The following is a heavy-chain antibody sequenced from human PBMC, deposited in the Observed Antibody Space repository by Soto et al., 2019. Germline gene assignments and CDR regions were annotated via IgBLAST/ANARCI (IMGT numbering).Heavy chain of an antibody. V-gene: IGHV3-23*01. CDR3: AKNQGVELVPLATVDWFDP. D-gene: IGHD1-26*01. CDR2: ISGSGFKK. J-gene: IGHJ5*02. CDR1: GFIFENFG. Sequence: EVVLLESGGGLEQPGGSLRLSCAASGFIFENFGMSWVRQAPGKGLEWISSISGSGFKKYYADSVKGRFTISRDNSKSTVYLELNKLSAEDTAVYHCAKNQGVELVPLATVDWFDPWGQGSAVTVSS.